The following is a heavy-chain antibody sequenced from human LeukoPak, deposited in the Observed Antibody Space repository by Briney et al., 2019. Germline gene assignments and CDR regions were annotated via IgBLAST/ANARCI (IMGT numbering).Heavy chain of an antibody. CDR1: VFTFSSYS. CDR3: ARDIAGYADYMDV. J-gene: IGHJ6*03. V-gene: IGHV3-48*01. D-gene: IGHD1-1*01. Sequence: GGSLRLSCAASVFTFSSYSMNWVRQAPGKGLEWVSYISSSSSTIYYADSVKGRFTISRDNAKNSLYLQMNSLRAEDTAVYYCARDIAGYADYMDVWGKGTTVTVSS. CDR2: ISSSSSTI.